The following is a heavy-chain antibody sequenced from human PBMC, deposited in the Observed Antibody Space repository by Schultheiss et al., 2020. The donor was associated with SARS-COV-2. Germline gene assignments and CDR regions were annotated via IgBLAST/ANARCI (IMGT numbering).Heavy chain of an antibody. CDR3: ARDPNSGSYSDAFDI. CDR1: GGSFSSYY. V-gene: IGHV4-4*07. D-gene: IGHD1-26*01. J-gene: IGHJ3*02. Sequence: SETLSLTCAVYGGSFSSYYWSWIRQPAGKGLEWIGRIYTSGSTNYNPSLKSRVTMSVDTSKNQFSLKLSSVTAADTAVYYCARDPNSGSYSDAFDIWGQGTMVTVSS. CDR2: IYTSGST.